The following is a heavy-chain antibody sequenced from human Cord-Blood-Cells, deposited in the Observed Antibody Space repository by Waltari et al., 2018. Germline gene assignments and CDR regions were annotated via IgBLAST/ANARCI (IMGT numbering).Heavy chain of an antibody. J-gene: IGHJ6*03. Sequence: VQLVQSGAEVKKPGAPVKVPCKASGYTFTTYGITWVRQAPGQGLKWMGWISAYNGNTNYAQKLQGRVTMTTDTSTSTAYMELRSLRSDDTAVYYCARVLYYYYYMDVWGKGTTVTVSS. CDR2: ISAYNGNT. V-gene: IGHV1-18*04. CDR3: ARVLYYYYYMDV. CDR1: GYTFTTYG.